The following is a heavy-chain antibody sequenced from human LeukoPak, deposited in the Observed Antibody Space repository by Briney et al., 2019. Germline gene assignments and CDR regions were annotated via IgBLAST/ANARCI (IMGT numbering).Heavy chain of an antibody. J-gene: IGHJ4*02. Sequence: SGPTLVNPTQTLTLTCTFSGFSLSTSGVGVGWIRQPPGKALEWLALIYWNDHKPYSTALRSRLTVTKDTSKNQVVLTMTNMDPVDTATYYCAHSYDTGGNYYSRFDYWGQGTLVTVSS. CDR3: AHSYDTGGNYYSRFDY. CDR1: GFSLSTSGVG. CDR2: IYWNDHK. D-gene: IGHD3-22*01. V-gene: IGHV2-5*01.